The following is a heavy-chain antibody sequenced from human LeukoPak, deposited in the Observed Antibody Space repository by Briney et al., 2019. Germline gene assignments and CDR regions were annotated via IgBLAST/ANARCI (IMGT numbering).Heavy chain of an antibody. CDR3: AGDDYGDRGYFDY. CDR1: GFTFSNYS. CDR2: IYSGGST. J-gene: IGHJ4*02. D-gene: IGHD4-17*01. V-gene: IGHV3-53*01. Sequence: GGSLRLSCAGSGFTFSNYSISWVRQAPGKGLEWVSVIYSGGSTYYADSVKGRFTISRDNSKNTLYLQMNSLRAEDTAVYYCAGDDYGDRGYFDYWGQGTLVTVSS.